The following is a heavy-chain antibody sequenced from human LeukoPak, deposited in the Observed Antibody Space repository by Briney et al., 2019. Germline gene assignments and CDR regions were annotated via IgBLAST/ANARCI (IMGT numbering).Heavy chain of an antibody. V-gene: IGHV3-23*01. D-gene: IGHD3-22*01. J-gene: IGHJ3*02. Sequence: GGSLRLSCAASGFTFSTYAMSWVRQAPGKGLEWVSAISGSGDTTYYADSVKGRFTISRDNSKNTLSLQMNSLRAEDTAVYYCAKLEYYDSSGYYYRGPDDAFDIWGQGTMVTVSS. CDR3: AKLEYYDSSGYYYRGPDDAFDI. CDR2: ISGSGDTT. CDR1: GFTFSTYA.